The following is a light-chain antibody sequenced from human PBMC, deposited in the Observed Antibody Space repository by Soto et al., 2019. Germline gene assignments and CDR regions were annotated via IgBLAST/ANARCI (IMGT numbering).Light chain of an antibody. J-gene: IGLJ2*01. V-gene: IGLV6-57*01. CDR3: QSYDSDTVI. CDR1: SGSIASTY. Sequence: NFMLTQPHSVSASPGQTVTISCTRSSGSIASTYVQWYQQRPGSSPTIVIYEDNQRPSGVPDRFSGSIDSSSSSASLTSSDLKSEDEADYFSQSYDSDTVIFGGGPKLTVL. CDR2: EDN.